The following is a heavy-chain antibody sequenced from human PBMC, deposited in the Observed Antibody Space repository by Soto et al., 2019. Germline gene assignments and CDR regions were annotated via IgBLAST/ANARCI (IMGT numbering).Heavy chain of an antibody. CDR2: IRAYNGNT. Sequence: QVQLVQSGAGLKKPGASVKFSCKASGYTFTSYGISWVRQAPGKGFGWMGWIRAYNGNTNNAQKLQGRVTMTTDTSTSTAYMELRSLRSDDTAVYYCARDAGVSGELYYWGQGTLVTVSS. J-gene: IGHJ4*02. CDR3: ARDAGVSGELYY. V-gene: IGHV1-18*01. CDR1: GYTFTSYG. D-gene: IGHD1-7*01.